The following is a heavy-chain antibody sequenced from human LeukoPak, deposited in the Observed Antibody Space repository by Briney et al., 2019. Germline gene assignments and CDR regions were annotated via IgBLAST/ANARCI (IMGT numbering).Heavy chain of an antibody. CDR3: ARAHSPDPVDGMDV. Sequence: GRSLRLSCAASGFTLSRYAIHWVRQAPGKGLEWVSGINWNGGSTGYADSVKGRFTISRDDAKNSLYLQMNSLRAEDTALYHCARAHSPDPVDGMDVWGQGTTVTVSS. CDR1: GFTLSRYA. D-gene: IGHD6-13*01. V-gene: IGHV3-20*01. CDR2: INWNGGST. J-gene: IGHJ6*02.